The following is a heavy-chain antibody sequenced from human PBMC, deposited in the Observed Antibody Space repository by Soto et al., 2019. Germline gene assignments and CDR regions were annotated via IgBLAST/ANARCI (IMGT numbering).Heavy chain of an antibody. CDR2: INAGNGNT. D-gene: IGHD3-10*01. V-gene: IGHV1-3*01. CDR3: ARDRYAYGSGSYYLL. Sequence: QVQLVQSGAEVKKPGASVKVSCKASGYTFTSYAMHWVRQAPGQRLEWMGWINAGNGNTKYSQKFQGRVTITRDTSASTAYMELGSLRSEDTAVYYCARDRYAYGSGSYYLLWGQGTLVTVSS. CDR1: GYTFTSYA. J-gene: IGHJ4*02.